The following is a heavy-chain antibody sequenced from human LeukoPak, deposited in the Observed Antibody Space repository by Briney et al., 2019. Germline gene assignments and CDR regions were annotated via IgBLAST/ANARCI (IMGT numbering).Heavy chain of an antibody. J-gene: IGHJ4*02. CDR2: IWYDGSNK. CDR3: AKGIAVAGVLFDY. Sequence: GGSLRLSCAASGFTFSSYGMHWVRQAPGKGLELVAVIWYDGSNKYYADSVKGRFTISRDNSKNTLYLQMNSLRAEDTAVYYCAKGIAVAGVLFDYWGQGTLVTVSS. D-gene: IGHD6-19*01. CDR1: GFTFSSYG. V-gene: IGHV3-33*06.